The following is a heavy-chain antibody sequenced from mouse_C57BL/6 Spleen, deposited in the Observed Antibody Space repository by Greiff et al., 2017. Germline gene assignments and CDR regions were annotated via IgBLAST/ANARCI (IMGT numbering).Heavy chain of an antibody. V-gene: IGHV1-50*01. CDR3: ASTLLRSYYFDY. J-gene: IGHJ2*01. Sequence: VQLQQPGAELVKPGASVKLSCKASGYTFTSYWMQWVKQRPGQGLEWIGEIDPSDSYTNYNQKFKGKATLTVDTSSSTAYMQLSSLTSEDSAVYYCASTLLRSYYFDYWGQGTTLTVSS. CDR1: GYTFTSYW. D-gene: IGHD1-1*01. CDR2: IDPSDSYT.